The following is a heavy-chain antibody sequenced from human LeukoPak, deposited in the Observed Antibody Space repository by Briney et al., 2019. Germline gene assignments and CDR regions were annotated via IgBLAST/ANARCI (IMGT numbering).Heavy chain of an antibody. J-gene: IGHJ3*02. V-gene: IGHV3-21*01. CDR2: ISRSGSYI. D-gene: IGHD1-26*01. CDR1: GFTFSSYN. Sequence: GGSLRLSCAASGFTFSSYNMNWVRQAPGKGLEWVSSISRSGSYIYYADSVKGRFTTSRDNAKNSLFLQMNSLRAEDTAVFYCARDCGSHDAFDIWGQGTMVTVSS. CDR3: ARDCGSHDAFDI.